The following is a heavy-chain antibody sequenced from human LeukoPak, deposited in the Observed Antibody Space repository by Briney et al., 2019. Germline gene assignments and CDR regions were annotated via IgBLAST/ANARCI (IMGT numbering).Heavy chain of an antibody. V-gene: IGHV1-69*05. CDR3: ARGNYDSSGYSLYYYYYYMDV. D-gene: IGHD3-22*01. CDR1: GGTFSSYA. CDR2: IIPIFGTA. Sequence: GASVKVSCKASGGTFSSYAISWVRQAPGQGLEWMGGIIPIFGTANYAQKFQGRVTITTDESTSTAYMELSSLRSEDTAVYYCARGNYDSSGYSLYYYYYYMDVWGKGTTVTVSS. J-gene: IGHJ6*03.